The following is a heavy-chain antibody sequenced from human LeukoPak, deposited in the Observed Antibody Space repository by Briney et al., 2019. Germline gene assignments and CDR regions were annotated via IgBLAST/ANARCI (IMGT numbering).Heavy chain of an antibody. Sequence: GGSLSLSCAASGFTFNYYWMSWVRQTPGKGLEWLANIKPDGSEKYYVDSVRGRFTISRDNAKSSVHLQMNGLRAEDTAIYYCARDDHYFAMDVWGQGTTVTVSS. J-gene: IGHJ6*02. CDR2: IKPDGSEK. CDR1: GFTFNYYW. V-gene: IGHV3-7*03. CDR3: ARDDHYFAMDV.